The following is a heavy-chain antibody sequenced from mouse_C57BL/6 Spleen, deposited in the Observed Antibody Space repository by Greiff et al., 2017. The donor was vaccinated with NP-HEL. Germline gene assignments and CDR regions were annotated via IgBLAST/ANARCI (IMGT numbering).Heavy chain of an antibody. J-gene: IGHJ4*01. CDR3: ARRDSRNAMDY. CDR1: GYTFTNYW. Sequence: MKQSGAELVRPGTSVKMSCKASGYTFTNYWIGWVKQRPGHGLEWIGDIYPGGGYTNYNEKFKGKATLTADKSSSTAYMQFSSLTSEDSAIYYCARRDSRNAMDYWGQGTSVTVSS. V-gene: IGHV1-63*01. CDR2: IYPGGGYT.